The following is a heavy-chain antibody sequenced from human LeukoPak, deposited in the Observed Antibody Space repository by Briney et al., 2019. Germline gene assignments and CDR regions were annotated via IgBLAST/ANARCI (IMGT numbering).Heavy chain of an antibody. D-gene: IGHD6-13*01. Sequence: ESGPTLVKPTQTLTLTCTFSGFSLSTSGVGVGWVRQPPGRALEWLALIYWDDDKRYSPSLKSRLTITKDTSKSQVVLTMTNMAPVDTATYYCAHILGGYQLVEAAFDYWGQGTLVTVSS. CDR3: AHILGGYQLVEAAFDY. CDR2: IYWDDDK. CDR1: GFSLSTSGVG. J-gene: IGHJ4*02. V-gene: IGHV2-5*02.